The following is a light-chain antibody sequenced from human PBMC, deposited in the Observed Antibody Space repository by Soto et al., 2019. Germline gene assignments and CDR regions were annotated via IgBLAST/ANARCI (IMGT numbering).Light chain of an antibody. J-gene: IGLJ2*01. Sequence: QSALTQAPSVSAAPGQKVTISCFGSSSNIANNEVSWYQQLPGTAPKLLIYDNDKRPSGIPGRFSASKSGTSATLVITSLQTADEADYYCGTWDASLAIAVFGGGTKLTVL. CDR3: GTWDASLAIAV. V-gene: IGLV1-51*01. CDR1: SSNIANNE. CDR2: DND.